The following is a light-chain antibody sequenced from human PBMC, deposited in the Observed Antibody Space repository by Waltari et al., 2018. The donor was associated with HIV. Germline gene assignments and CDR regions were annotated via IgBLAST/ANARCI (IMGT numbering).Light chain of an antibody. CDR3: QQYGSSPPYT. CDR1: QSVSSSY. CDR2: VAS. V-gene: IGKV3-20*01. J-gene: IGKJ2*01. Sequence: DIVLTQSPGTLSLSPGERATVSCRPSQSVSSSYLAWYQQKPGQAPRLLIYVASSRATGIPDRFSGSGSGTDFTLTISRLEPEDFAVYYCQQYGSSPPYTFGQGTKLEIK.